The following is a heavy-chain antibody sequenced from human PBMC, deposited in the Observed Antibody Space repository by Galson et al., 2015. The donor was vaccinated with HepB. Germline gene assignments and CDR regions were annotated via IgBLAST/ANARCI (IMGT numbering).Heavy chain of an antibody. J-gene: IGHJ1*01. CDR3: ARWGNSVASEYFQH. CDR1: GFTFSSYS. V-gene: IGHV3-21*01. Sequence: SLRLSCAASGFTFSSYSMNWVRQAPGKGLEWVSPISSSSSYIYYADSVKGRFTISRDNAKNSLYLQMNSLRAEDTAVYYCARWGNSVASEYFQHWGQGTLVTVSS. D-gene: IGHD3-16*01. CDR2: ISSSSSYI.